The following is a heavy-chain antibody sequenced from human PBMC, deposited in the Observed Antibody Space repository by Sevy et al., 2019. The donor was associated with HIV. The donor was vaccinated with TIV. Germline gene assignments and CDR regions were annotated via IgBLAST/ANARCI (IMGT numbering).Heavy chain of an antibody. CDR2: IYYSGST. CDR1: GGSVSSGSYY. D-gene: IGHD3-16*02. J-gene: IGHJ6*03. Sequence: SETLSLTCTVSGGSVSSGSYYWSWIRQPPGKGLEWIGYIYYSGSTNYNPSLKSRVTISVDTSKNQFSLKLSSVTAADTAVYYCARGYVWGSYRVYYYYYMDVWGKRTTVTVSS. V-gene: IGHV4-61*01. CDR3: ARGYVWGSYRVYYYYYMDV.